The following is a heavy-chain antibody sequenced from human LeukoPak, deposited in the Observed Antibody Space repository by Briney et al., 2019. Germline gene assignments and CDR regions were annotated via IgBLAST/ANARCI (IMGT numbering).Heavy chain of an antibody. CDR2: ISYNGGVR. D-gene: IGHD5-18*01. CDR3: LTEDTPTVFDY. CDR1: GFTFSTYG. V-gene: IGHV3-30*03. J-gene: IGHJ4*02. Sequence: GGSLRLSCAASGFTFSTYGLHWVRQAPGKGLEWVALISYNGGVRFYADSVKGRFTISRDNSKNTVCLQMNSLRTEDTAVYYCLTEDTPTVFDYWGQGTLVTVSS.